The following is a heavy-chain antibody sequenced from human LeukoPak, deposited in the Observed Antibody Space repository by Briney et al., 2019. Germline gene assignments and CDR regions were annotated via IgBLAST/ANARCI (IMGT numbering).Heavy chain of an antibody. CDR2: IHYSGST. V-gene: IGHV4-59*08. CDR1: GGSISNYY. Sequence: PSETLSLTCTLSGGSISNYYWNWIRQPPGKGLEWVAYIHYSGSTNYNPSLKSRVTISVDTSKNQFSLKLSSVTAADTAVYYCARKCFYCSGGSWRHDAFDIWGQGTMVTVSS. J-gene: IGHJ3*02. D-gene: IGHD2-15*01. CDR3: ARKCFYCSGGSWRHDAFDI.